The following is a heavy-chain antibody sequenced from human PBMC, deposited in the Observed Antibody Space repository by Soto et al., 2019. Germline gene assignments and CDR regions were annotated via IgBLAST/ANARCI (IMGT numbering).Heavy chain of an antibody. CDR1: GFTFSSYG. CDR3: ATLGPYSSSWSPNYYYYYGMDV. D-gene: IGHD6-13*01. Sequence: QVQLVESGGGVVQPGRSLRLSCAASGFTFSSYGMHWVRQAPGKGLEWVAVISYDGSNKYYADSVKGRFTISRDNSKHTLYLQMNSLRAEDTAVYYCATLGPYSSSWSPNYYYYYGMDVWGQGTTVTVSS. J-gene: IGHJ6*02. V-gene: IGHV3-30*03. CDR2: ISYDGSNK.